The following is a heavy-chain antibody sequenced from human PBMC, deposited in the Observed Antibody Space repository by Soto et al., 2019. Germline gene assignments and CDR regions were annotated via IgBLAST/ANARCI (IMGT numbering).Heavy chain of an antibody. CDR3: ARGPYDSSGYLVPDY. CDR2: INAGNGNT. Sequence: ASVKVSCKASGYTFTSYAMHWVRQAPGQRLEWMGWINAGNGNTKYSQKFQGRVTITRDTSASTAYMELSSLRSEDTAMYYCARGPYDSSGYLVPDYWGQGTLVTVSS. D-gene: IGHD3-22*01. V-gene: IGHV1-3*01. CDR1: GYTFTSYA. J-gene: IGHJ4*02.